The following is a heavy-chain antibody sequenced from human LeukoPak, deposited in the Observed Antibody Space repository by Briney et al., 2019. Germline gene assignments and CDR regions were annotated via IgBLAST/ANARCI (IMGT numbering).Heavy chain of an antibody. CDR2: IYYSGST. V-gene: IGHV4-39*01. CDR3: ARSSYYDSSGYYYVETFDY. Sequence: SETLSLTCTVSGGSISSSIYYWGWIRQPPGKGLERTGSIYYSGSTYYKPSLKRRVTISVDTSKNQFSLKLSSVTAADTAVYYCARSSYYDSSGYYYVETFDYWGQGTLVTVSS. D-gene: IGHD3-22*01. J-gene: IGHJ4*02. CDR1: GGSISSSIYY.